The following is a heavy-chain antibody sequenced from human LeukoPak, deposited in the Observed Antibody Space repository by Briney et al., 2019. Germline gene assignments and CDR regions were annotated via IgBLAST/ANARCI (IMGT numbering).Heavy chain of an antibody. D-gene: IGHD2-15*01. CDR1: GFTFSSYE. J-gene: IGHJ6*02. V-gene: IGHV3-21*01. CDR3: ARAGYCSGGSCYSEGSYYYYYYGMDV. Sequence: GGSLRLSCAASGFTFSSYEMNWVRQAPGKGLEWVSSISSSSSYIYYADSVKGRFTISRDNAKNSLYLQMNSLRAEDTAVYYCARAGYCSGGSCYSEGSYYYYYYGMDVWGQGTTVTVSS. CDR2: ISSSSSYI.